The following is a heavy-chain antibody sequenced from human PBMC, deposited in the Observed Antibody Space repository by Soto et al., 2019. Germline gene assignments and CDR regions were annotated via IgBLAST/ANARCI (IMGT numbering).Heavy chain of an antibody. CDR1: GFTFSSYG. CDR2: IWYDGSNK. V-gene: IGHV3-33*01. J-gene: IGHJ4*02. CDR3: ARVPVTYRSSPTFDD. D-gene: IGHD6-6*01. Sequence: QVQLVESGGGVVQPGRSLRLSCAASGFTFSSYGMHWVRQAPGKGLEWVAVIWYDGSNKYYADSVKGRFTISIDNSKNTMYLQMNSLRAEDTAVYYCARVPVTYRSSPTFDDWGQGTLVTVSS.